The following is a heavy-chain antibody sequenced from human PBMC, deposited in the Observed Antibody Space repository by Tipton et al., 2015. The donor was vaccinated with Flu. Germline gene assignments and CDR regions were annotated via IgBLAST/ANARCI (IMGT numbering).Heavy chain of an antibody. D-gene: IGHD3-22*01. J-gene: IGHJ4*02. V-gene: IGHV1-2*02. Sequence: QVQLAQSGAEVKKPGASVKVSCKTSGYTFTGHYIHWVRQAPGQGLEWMGWINPSGGDTIYTPKFQGRVTMTRDTSISTVYMELTRLISDDTAVYYCARIDSGFGYWGQGALVTVSS. CDR3: ARIDSGFGY. CDR1: GYTFTGHY. CDR2: INPSGGDT.